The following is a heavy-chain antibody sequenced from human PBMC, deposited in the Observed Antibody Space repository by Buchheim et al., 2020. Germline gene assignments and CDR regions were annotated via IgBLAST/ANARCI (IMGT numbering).Heavy chain of an antibody. Sequence: QVQLVESGGGVVQPGRSLRLSCAASGFTFSSYGMHWVRQAPGKGLEWVAVISYDGSNKYYADSVKGRFTISRDNSKNKLYLQMNSLRAEDTAVYYCAKERATMTYYWGQGTL. V-gene: IGHV3-30*18. CDR2: ISYDGSNK. CDR3: AKERATMTYY. CDR1: GFTFSSYG. J-gene: IGHJ4*02. D-gene: IGHD1-26*01.